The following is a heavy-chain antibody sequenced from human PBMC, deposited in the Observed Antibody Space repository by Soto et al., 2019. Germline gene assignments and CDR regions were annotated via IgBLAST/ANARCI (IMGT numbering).Heavy chain of an antibody. D-gene: IGHD3-22*01. CDR1: GYTFTRSG. CDR3: AREGVAPYYYSDFEY. Sequence: ASLKVACKTAGYTFTRSGISCGRHTNGQGLEWMGWISTYNGDTNYAQTFQGRVTMTTDTSTSTVHMEVRSLRSDDTAVYYCAREGVAPYYYSDFEYWGQGTLVTVSS. V-gene: IGHV1-18*01. J-gene: IGHJ4*02. CDR2: ISTYNGDT.